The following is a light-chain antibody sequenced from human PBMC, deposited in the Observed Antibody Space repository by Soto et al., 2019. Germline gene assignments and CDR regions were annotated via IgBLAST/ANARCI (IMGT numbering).Light chain of an antibody. CDR2: DVS. CDR1: SSDVGSDYY. V-gene: IGLV2-14*01. CDR3: SSYTTSTTLYV. J-gene: IGLJ1*01. Sequence: QSALTQPASVSGSPGQSITISCTGASSDVGSDYYVSWCQQHPGKAPKLMIYDVSNRPSGVSNRFSGSKSGNTASLTISGLQAEDEADYYCSSYTTSTTLYVFGTGTKLTVL.